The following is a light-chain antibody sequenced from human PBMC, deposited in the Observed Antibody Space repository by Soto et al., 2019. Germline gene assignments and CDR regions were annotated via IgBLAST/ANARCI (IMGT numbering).Light chain of an antibody. CDR1: QSVSSY. V-gene: IGKV3-11*01. Sequence: EIVLTQSPATLSLSPGERATLSCRASQSVSSYLAWYQQKPGQAPRLLIYDASNRATGIPARFSGSGSGTDFTLTIISLEPEDFAVYYCQQRSNWRAFTFGPGTKVDIK. CDR2: DAS. CDR3: QQRSNWRAFT. J-gene: IGKJ3*01.